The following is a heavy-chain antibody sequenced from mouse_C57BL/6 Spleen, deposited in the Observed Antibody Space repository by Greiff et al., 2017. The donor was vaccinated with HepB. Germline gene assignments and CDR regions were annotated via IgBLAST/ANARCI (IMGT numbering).Heavy chain of an antibody. Sequence: VKLQQPGAELVRPGSSVKLSCKASGYTFTSYWMHWVKQRPIQGLEWIGNIDPSDSETHYNQKFKDKATLTVDKSSSTAYMQLSSLTSEDSAVYYCARTSTMAPFDYWGQGTTLTVSS. D-gene: IGHD2-1*01. CDR3: ARTSTMAPFDY. V-gene: IGHV1-52*01. CDR1: GYTFTSYW. CDR2: IDPSDSET. J-gene: IGHJ2*01.